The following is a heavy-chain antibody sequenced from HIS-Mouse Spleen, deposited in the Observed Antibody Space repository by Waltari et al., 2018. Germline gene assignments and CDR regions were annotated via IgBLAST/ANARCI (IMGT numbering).Heavy chain of an antibody. J-gene: IGHJ2*01. CDR1: GGSISSSSYY. Sequence: QLQLQESGPGLVKPSETLSLTCTVSGGSISSSSYYWGWIRQPPGKGLEWIGSIYYSEGTSYNPSRKVRVTVSVNTSKNPFSLKLRSVAAADPAVYYCAREIPYSSSWYDWYFDLWGRGTLVTVSS. CDR2: IYYSEGT. CDR3: AREIPYSSSWYDWYFDL. D-gene: IGHD6-13*01. V-gene: IGHV4-39*07.